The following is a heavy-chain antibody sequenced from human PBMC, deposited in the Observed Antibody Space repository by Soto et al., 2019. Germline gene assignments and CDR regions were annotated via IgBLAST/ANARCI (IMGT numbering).Heavy chain of an antibody. J-gene: IGHJ1*01. Sequence: SETLSLSCTFSVGSISIGGYAWGWVRQDPGKGLEWIGYTYYSGETFYNPSLRSRITISSDKSNNQFSLRLTSVTAADTAVYYCARSRVGASSPSDVWGQGTMVTVSS. CDR2: TYYSGET. D-gene: IGHD1-26*01. CDR3: ARSRVGASSPSDV. V-gene: IGHV4-31*03. CDR1: VGSISIGGYA.